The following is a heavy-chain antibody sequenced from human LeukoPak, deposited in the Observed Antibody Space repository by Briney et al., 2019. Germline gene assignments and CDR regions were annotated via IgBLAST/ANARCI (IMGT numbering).Heavy chain of an antibody. D-gene: IGHD1-1*01. CDR3: ASGGTTVAGMDV. J-gene: IGHJ6*02. V-gene: IGHV6-1*01. CDR2: TYYRSKWYT. Sequence: SQTLSLTCAISGDSVSSNNAAWNWIRQSPSRGLEWLGRTYYRSKWYTDYAVSVKSRITVNPDTFKNQFSLQLNSVTPEDTAVYYCASGGTTVAGMDVWGQGTTVTVSS. CDR1: GDSVSSNNAA.